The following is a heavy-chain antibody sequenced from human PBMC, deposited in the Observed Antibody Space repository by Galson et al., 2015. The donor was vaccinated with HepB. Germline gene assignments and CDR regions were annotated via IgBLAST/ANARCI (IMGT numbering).Heavy chain of an antibody. CDR2: ISYDGRNK. J-gene: IGHJ6*02. Sequence: SLRLSCAASGFTFSSYGMHWVRQAPGKGLEWVAVISYDGRNKYYADSVKGRFTISRDNSKNTLYLQMNSLRAEDTAVYYCAAPETSRSRYYYYGMDVWGQGTTVTVSS. CDR3: AAPETSRSRYYYYGMDV. V-gene: IGHV3-30*03. D-gene: IGHD1-14*01. CDR1: GFTFSSYG.